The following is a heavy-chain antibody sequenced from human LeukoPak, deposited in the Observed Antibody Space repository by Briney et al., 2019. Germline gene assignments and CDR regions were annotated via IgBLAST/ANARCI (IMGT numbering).Heavy chain of an antibody. CDR1: GFTFSSYE. J-gene: IGHJ6*04. CDR2: ISSSGSTI. Sequence: GGSLRLSCAASGFTFSSYEMNWVRQAPGTGLEWVSYISSSGSTIYYADSVKGRFTISRDNAKNSLYLQMNSLRAEDTAVYYCAREDYYGSGSLPASYGMDVWGKGTTVTVSS. D-gene: IGHD3-10*01. V-gene: IGHV3-48*03. CDR3: AREDYYGSGSLPASYGMDV.